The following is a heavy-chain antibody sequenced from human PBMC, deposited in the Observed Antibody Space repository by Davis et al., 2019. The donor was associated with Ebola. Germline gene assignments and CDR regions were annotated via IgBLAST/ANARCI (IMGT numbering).Heavy chain of an antibody. CDR1: YFSSSSYN. V-gene: IGHV3-21*01. J-gene: IGHJ6*02. CDR2: ISSSSSYI. Sequence: SLKISCAASYFSSSSYNMHCVRPAPGKGLVWVSSISSSSSYIYYADSVKGRFTISRDNAKNSLYLQMNSLRDEDTAVYYCARDREELWPLTGAYGMDVWGQGTTVTVSS. CDR3: ARDREELWPLTGAYGMDV. D-gene: IGHD5-18*01.